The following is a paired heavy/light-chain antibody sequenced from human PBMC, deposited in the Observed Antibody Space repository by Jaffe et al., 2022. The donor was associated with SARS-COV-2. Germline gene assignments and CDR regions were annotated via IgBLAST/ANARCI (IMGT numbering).Heavy chain of an antibody. CDR1: GFSLSTSGVG. J-gene: IGHJ5*02. CDR3: AQISSSWRKGWFDP. V-gene: IGHV2-5*02. D-gene: IGHD6-13*01. Sequence: QITLKESGPTLVKPTQTLTLTCTFSGFSLSTSGVGVGWIRQPPGKALEWLALIHWDDDKSYSPSLKSRLTITKDTSKNQVVLTMTNMDPVDTATYYCAQISSSWRKGWFDPWGQGTLVTVSS. CDR2: IHWDDDK.
Light chain of an antibody. Sequence: SYVLTQPPSVSVAPGKTARITCGGNNIGSKSVHWYQQKPGQAPVLVIYYDSDRPSGIPERFSGSNSGNTATLTISRVEAGDEADYYCQVWDSSSDHPGVAFGGGTKLTVL. CDR2: YDS. J-gene: IGLJ2*01. CDR1: NIGSKS. CDR3: QVWDSSSDHPGVA. V-gene: IGLV3-21*04.